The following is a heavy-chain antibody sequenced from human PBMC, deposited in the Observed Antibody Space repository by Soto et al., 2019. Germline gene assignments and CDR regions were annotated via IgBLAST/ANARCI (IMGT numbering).Heavy chain of an antibody. CDR2: MNPNSGNT. D-gene: IGHD2-15*01. CDR1: GYTFTSYD. V-gene: IGHV1-8*01. CDR3: ASSLLGYCSGGSCHQRY. J-gene: IGHJ4*02. Sequence: ASVKVSCKASGYTFTSYDINWVRQATGQGLEWMGWMNPNSGNTGYAQKFQGRVTMTRNTSISTAYMELSSLRSEDTAVYYCASSLLGYCSGGSCHQRYWGQGTLVTVSS.